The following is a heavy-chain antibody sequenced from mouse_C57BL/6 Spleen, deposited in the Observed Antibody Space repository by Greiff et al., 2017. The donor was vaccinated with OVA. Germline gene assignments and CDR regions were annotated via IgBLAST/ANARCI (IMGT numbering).Heavy chain of an antibody. CDR3: ARGDYSNSYWYFDV. D-gene: IGHD2-5*01. V-gene: IGHV5-17*01. CDR1: GFTFSDYG. J-gene: IGHJ1*03. CDR2: ISSGSSTI. Sequence: DVHLVESGGGLVKPGGSLKLSCAASGFTFSDYGMHWVRQAPEKGLEWVAYISSGSSTIYYADTVKGRFTISRDNAKNTLFLQMTSLRSEDTAMYYCARGDYSNSYWYFDVWGTGTTVTVSS.